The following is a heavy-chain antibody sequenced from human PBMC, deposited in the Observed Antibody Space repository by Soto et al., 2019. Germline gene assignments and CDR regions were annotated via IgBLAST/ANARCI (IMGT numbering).Heavy chain of an antibody. D-gene: IGHD2-8*02. Sequence: GGSLRLSCAASGFTFSSYAMSWVRQAPGKGLEWVAVISYDGSNKYYADSVKGRFTISRDNSKNTLYLQMNSLRAEDTAVYYCAKSSGAYDYYYYGMDVWGQGTTVTVSS. J-gene: IGHJ6*02. V-gene: IGHV3-30*18. CDR2: ISYDGSNK. CDR1: GFTFSSYA. CDR3: AKSSGAYDYYYYGMDV.